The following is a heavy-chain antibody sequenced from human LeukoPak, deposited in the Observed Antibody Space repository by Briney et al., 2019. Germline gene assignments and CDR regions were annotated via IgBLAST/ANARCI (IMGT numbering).Heavy chain of an antibody. CDR3: AREDRLSHHTIFDS. CDR2: IYDSGST. V-gene: IGHV4-59*01. CDR1: GNSISNYC. Sequence: PSETLSLTCTVSGNSISNYCWSWIRQPPGKGLEWIVYIYDSGSTNYNPSLKSRVTMSVDTSKHQFSLKLSSVTAADTAVYYCAREDRLSHHTIFDSWGQGTLVTVSS. J-gene: IGHJ4*02. D-gene: IGHD3-16*02.